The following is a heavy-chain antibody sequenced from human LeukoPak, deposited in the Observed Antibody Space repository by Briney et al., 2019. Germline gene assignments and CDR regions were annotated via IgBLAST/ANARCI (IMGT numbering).Heavy chain of an antibody. CDR2: INPNSGGT. Sequence: ASVKVSCKASGYTFTGYYMHWVRQAPGQGLEWMGWINPNSGGTNYAQKFQGWVTMTRDTSISTAYMELSRLRSDDTAVYYCARCRTDYGDYPNYYYYGMDVWGQGTTVTVSS. D-gene: IGHD4-17*01. CDR1: GYTFTGYY. V-gene: IGHV1-2*04. J-gene: IGHJ6*02. CDR3: ARCRTDYGDYPNYYYYGMDV.